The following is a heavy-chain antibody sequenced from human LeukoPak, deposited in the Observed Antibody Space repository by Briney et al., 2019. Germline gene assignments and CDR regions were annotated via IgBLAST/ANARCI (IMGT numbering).Heavy chain of an antibody. CDR3: ARGVVVAAVFRVSWFDP. CDR1: GYTFTSYD. CDR2: MNPNSGNT. D-gene: IGHD2-15*01. Sequence: GASVKVSCKASGYTFTSYDINWVRQATGQGLEWMGWMNPNSGNTGYAQKFQGRVTMTRNTSISTAYMELSSLRSEDTAVYYCARGVVVAAVFRVSWFDPWGQGTLVTVSS. J-gene: IGHJ5*02. V-gene: IGHV1-8*01.